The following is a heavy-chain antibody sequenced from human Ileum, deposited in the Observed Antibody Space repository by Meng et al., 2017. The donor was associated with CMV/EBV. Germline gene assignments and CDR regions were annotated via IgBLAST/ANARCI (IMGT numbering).Heavy chain of an antibody. CDR2: IIPIFNTT. V-gene: IGHV1-69*05. J-gene: IGHJ6*02. D-gene: IGHD2-21*01. Sequence: SVKVSCKASGGTFRDYALSWVRQAPGQGLEWMGGIIPIFNTTNYALKFQGRLTITTDESTTTVYMELSSLRSEDTALYYCAREPIVALITTPYYYYGMDVWGQGTTVTVSS. CDR3: AREPIVALITTPYYYYGMDV. CDR1: GGTFRDYA.